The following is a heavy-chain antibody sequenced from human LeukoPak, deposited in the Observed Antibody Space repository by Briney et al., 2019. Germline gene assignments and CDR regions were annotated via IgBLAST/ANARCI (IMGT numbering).Heavy chain of an antibody. J-gene: IGHJ5*02. Sequence: ASVKVSCKASGYTFTGYYMHWVRQAPGQGLEWMGRISPNSGGTNYAQKFQGRVTMTRDTSISTAYMELSRLRSDDTAVYYCARGPYCTNGVCSDNWFDPWGQGTLVTVSS. D-gene: IGHD2-8*01. CDR2: ISPNSGGT. CDR3: ARGPYCTNGVCSDNWFDP. V-gene: IGHV1-2*06. CDR1: GYTFTGYY.